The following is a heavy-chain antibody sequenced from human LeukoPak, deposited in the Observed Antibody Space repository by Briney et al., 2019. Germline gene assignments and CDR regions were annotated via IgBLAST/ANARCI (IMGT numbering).Heavy chain of an antibody. Sequence: ASVKVSCKVSGYTLTELSMHWVRQAPGKGREWMGGFDPEDGETIYAQKFQGRVTMTEDTSTDTAYMELSSLRSEDTAVYYCATNRGNSGYDYWFDPWGQGTLVTVSS. CDR2: FDPEDGET. D-gene: IGHD5-12*01. V-gene: IGHV1-24*01. J-gene: IGHJ5*02. CDR3: ATNRGNSGYDYWFDP. CDR1: GYTLTELS.